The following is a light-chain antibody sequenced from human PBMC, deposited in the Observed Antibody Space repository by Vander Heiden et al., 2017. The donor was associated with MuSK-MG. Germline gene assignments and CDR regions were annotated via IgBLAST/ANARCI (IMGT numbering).Light chain of an antibody. CDR3: QRRRDWPPLYT. CDR2: DTS. V-gene: IGKV3-11*01. CDR1: QSVRSY. Sequence: EIVLTQPPATLSLSPGERATLPCKTSQSVRSYLAWYQQKPDQGPRLVIYDTSKRATGIPARFSGSGSGTDFTLTISSLGPEDAALYYCQRRRDWPPLYTFGQGTKVEIK. J-gene: IGKJ2*01.